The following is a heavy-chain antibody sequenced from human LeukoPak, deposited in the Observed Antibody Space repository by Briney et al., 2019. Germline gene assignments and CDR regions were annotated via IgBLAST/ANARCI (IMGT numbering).Heavy chain of an antibody. V-gene: IGHV3-30*04. J-gene: IGHJ4*02. Sequence: GGSLRLSCAASGFTFSSYAMHWVRQAPGKGLEWVAVMSYDGDNKFYAASVKGRFTISRDNSKNALNLQMHSLRAEDTAVYYCARELTALLWFGELGYWGQGTLVTVSS. D-gene: IGHD3-10*01. CDR2: MSYDGDNK. CDR1: GFTFSSYA. CDR3: ARELTALLWFGELGY.